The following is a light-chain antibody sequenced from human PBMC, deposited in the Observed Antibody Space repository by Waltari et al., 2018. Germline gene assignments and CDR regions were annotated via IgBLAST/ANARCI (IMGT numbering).Light chain of an antibody. CDR2: GAS. CDR3: QQSYTTPPT. CDR1: QSISDY. V-gene: IGKV1-39*01. J-gene: IGKJ4*01. Sequence: DIQMTQSPSSLSASVGDRVTITCRASQSISDYLNWYQQKPGEAPQLLIYGASSLQRGVPSRFSDSGLGTDFTLTISSLQPEDFATYYCQQSYTTPPTFGGGTKVEIK.